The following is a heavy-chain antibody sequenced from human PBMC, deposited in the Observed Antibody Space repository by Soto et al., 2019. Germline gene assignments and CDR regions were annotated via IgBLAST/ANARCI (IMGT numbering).Heavy chain of an antibody. CDR2: INAGNGNT. J-gene: IGHJ4*02. V-gene: IGHV1-3*01. CDR3: ARGERYYYDSSGYFGFDY. CDR1: GYTFTNYA. Sequence: ASVKVSCKASGYTFTNYAIHWVRQAPGQRLEWMGWINAGNGNTKYSQKFQGRATITRDTSASTAYMELSSLRSEDTAVHYCARGERYYYDSSGYFGFDYWGQGTLVTASS. D-gene: IGHD3-22*01.